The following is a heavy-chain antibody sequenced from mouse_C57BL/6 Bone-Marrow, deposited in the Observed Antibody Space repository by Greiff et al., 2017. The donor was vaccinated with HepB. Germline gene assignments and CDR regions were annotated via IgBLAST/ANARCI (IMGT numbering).Heavy chain of an antibody. V-gene: IGHV2-6*01. J-gene: IGHJ3*01. D-gene: IGHD1-1*02. Sequence: VQLQESGPGLVAPSQSLSITCTVSGFSLTSYGVDWVRQSPGKGLEWLGVIWGVGSTNYNSALKSRLSISKDNSKSQVFLKMNSLQTDDTAMYYCASGRGGSPWFAYWGQGTLVTVSA. CDR2: IWGVGST. CDR1: GFSLTSYG. CDR3: ASGRGGSPWFAY.